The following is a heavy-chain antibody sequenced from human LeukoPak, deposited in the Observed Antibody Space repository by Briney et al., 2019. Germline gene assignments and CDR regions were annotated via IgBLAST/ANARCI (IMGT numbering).Heavy chain of an antibody. CDR3: AWTSGYSGYVFDY. V-gene: IGHV4-39*07. Sequence: SETLSLTCTVSGGSISSSSYYWGWIRQPPGKGLEWIGSIYYSGSTYYNPSLKSRVTISVDTSKNQFSLKLSSVTAADTAVYYCAWTSGYSGYVFDYWGQGTLVTVSS. D-gene: IGHD5-12*01. CDR1: GGSISSSSYY. CDR2: IYYSGST. J-gene: IGHJ4*02.